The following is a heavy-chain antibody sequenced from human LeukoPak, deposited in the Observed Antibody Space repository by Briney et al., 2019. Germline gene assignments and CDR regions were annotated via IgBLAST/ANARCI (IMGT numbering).Heavy chain of an antibody. J-gene: IGHJ4*02. D-gene: IGHD3-22*01. CDR3: AKDLDGYYDSSGYSYYFDY. CDR2: ISGSGGST. Sequence: PGASLRLSCAASGFTFSSYAMSWVRQAPGKGLEWVSAISGSGGSTYYADSVKGRFTISRDNSKNTLYLQMNSLRAEDTAVYYCAKDLDGYYDSSGYSYYFDYWGRGTLVTVSS. V-gene: IGHV3-23*01. CDR1: GFTFSSYA.